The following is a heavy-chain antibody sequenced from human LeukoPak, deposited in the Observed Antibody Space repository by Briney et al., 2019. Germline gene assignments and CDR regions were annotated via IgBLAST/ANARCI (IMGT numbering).Heavy chain of an antibody. Sequence: PSETLSLTCAVYGGSFSGYYWSWIRQPPGKGLEWIGEINHSGSTNYNPSLKSRVTISVDTSKNQFSLKLSSVTAADKAVYYCARVPWLPDYWGQGTLVSVSS. J-gene: IGHJ4*02. CDR2: INHSGST. CDR3: ARVPWLPDY. D-gene: IGHD3-22*01. V-gene: IGHV4-34*01. CDR1: GGSFSGYY.